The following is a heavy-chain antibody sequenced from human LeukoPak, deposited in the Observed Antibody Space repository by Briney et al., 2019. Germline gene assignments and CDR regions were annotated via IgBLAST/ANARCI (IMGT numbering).Heavy chain of an antibody. CDR3: ARDRRYCSSTSCYYPYYYGMDV. Sequence: GGSLRLSCAASGFTVSSNYMSWVRQAPGKGLEWVSVIYSGGSTYYADSVKGRFTISRDNSKNTLYLQMNSLRAEDPAVYYCARDRRYCSSTSCYYPYYYGMDVWGQGTTVTVSS. V-gene: IGHV3-53*01. CDR1: GFTVSSNY. D-gene: IGHD2-2*01. CDR2: IYSGGST. J-gene: IGHJ6*02.